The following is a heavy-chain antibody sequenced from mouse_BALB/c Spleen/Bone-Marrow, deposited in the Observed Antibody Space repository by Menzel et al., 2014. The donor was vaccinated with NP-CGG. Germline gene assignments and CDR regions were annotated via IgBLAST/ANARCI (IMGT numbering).Heavy chain of an antibody. CDR2: ISSGSSTI. Sequence: EVMLVESGGGLVQPGGSRKLSCAASGFTFSSFGMHWVRQAPEKGLEWVAYISSGSSTIYYADTVKGRFTISRDNPKNTLFLQMTSLRSEDTAMYYCARSLLRLSYAMDYWGQGTSVTVSS. V-gene: IGHV5-17*02. CDR3: ARSLLRLSYAMDY. J-gene: IGHJ4*01. D-gene: IGHD1-2*01. CDR1: GFTFSSFG.